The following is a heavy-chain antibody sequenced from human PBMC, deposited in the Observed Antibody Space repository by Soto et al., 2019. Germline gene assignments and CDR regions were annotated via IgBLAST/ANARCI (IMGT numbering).Heavy chain of an antibody. V-gene: IGHV6-1*01. J-gene: IGHJ4*02. Sequence: SQTLSLTCAISGDSVSSKSATWNWIRQSPSRGLEWLGRTYYRSKWSTDYAVSVKGRITVSPDTSKNQFSLQLNSVTPGDTAVYYCARALAGSYDYWGQGTLVTVSS. CDR3: ARALAGSYDY. CDR1: GDSVSSKSAT. D-gene: IGHD1-26*01. CDR2: TYYRSKWST.